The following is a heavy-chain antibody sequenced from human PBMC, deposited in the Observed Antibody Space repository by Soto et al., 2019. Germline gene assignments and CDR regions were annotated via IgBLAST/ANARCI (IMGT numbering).Heavy chain of an antibody. V-gene: IGHV3-23*01. CDR2: ISGSGGST. J-gene: IGHJ3*01. Sequence: EVQLLESGGGLVQPGGSLRLSCAASGFTFSSYAMSWVRQAPGKGLEWVSAISGSGGSTYYADSVKGRFTISRDHSKNIRYHQMNGLRAENTSLDYCAKDRVRAYGAVEFWGQVSMVTVSS. CDR1: GFTFSSYA. D-gene: IGHD2-8*01. CDR3: AKDRVRAYGAVEF.